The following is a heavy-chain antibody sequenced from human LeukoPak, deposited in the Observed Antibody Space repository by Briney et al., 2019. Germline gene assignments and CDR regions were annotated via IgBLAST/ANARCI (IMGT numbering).Heavy chain of an antibody. CDR2: INHSGST. J-gene: IGHJ3*02. CDR1: GGSLSGYY. V-gene: IGHV4-34*01. CDR3: ARCKGTYYYGSGSPNDAFDI. D-gene: IGHD3-10*01. Sequence: SETLSLTCAVYGGSLSGYYWSWIRQPPGKGLEWIGEINHSGSTNYNPSLKSRVTISVDTSKNQFSLKLSSVTAADTAVYYCARCKGTYYYGSGSPNDAFDIWGQGTMVTVSS.